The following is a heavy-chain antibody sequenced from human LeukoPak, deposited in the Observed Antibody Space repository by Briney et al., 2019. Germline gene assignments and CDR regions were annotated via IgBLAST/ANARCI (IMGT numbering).Heavy chain of an antibody. D-gene: IGHD6-13*01. CDR3: SREGVGAAAGTFDY. J-gene: IGHJ4*02. CDR1: GFTFSNYA. V-gene: IGHV3-23*01. Sequence: PGGSLRLSCAASGFTFSNYAMSWLRQAPGKGLAWISIISANGHNTDYADSVKGRFTISRDNSKNTLSLQMNSLRADDTAAYYCSREGVGAAAGTFDYWGQGTLVTVSS. CDR2: ISANGHNT.